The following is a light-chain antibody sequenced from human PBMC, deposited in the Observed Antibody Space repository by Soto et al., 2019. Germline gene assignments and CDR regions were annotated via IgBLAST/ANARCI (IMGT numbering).Light chain of an antibody. V-gene: IGLV2-11*01. J-gene: IGLJ3*02. CDR1: SSDVGGYDF. Sequence: QPVLTQPRSVSGSPGQSVTISCTGTSSDVGGYDFVSWYQQHPGKAPKLTIYDVTKRTSGVPNRFSGAKSGNSASLTISGLRAEDEADYYCCSYAGSYNLGVFGGGTKLPVL. CDR3: CSYAGSYNLGV. CDR2: DVT.